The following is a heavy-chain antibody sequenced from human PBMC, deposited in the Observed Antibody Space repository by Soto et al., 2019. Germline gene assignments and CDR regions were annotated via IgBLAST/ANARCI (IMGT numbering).Heavy chain of an antibody. D-gene: IGHD6-19*01. CDR2: IFYSGST. Sequence: ETMCLRWSVAGGSSGGNCWSWISQHPGKGLEWLGYIFYSGSTFYNPSLKSRVTISIHTSKSQFSLQLTSVTAADTAVYYCARIVRSSGWIDAFDILVQGTMVTGSS. CDR3: ARIVRSSGWIDAFDI. CDR1: GGSSGGNC. V-gene: IGHV4-59*01. J-gene: IGHJ3*02.